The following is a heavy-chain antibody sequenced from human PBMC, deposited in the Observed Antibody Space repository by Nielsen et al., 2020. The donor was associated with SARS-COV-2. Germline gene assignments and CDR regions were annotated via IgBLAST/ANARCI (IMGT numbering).Heavy chain of an antibody. CDR1: GFRFTSYS. CDR3: ARDQDGGAATSNWYFDL. Sequence: GGSLRLSCAASGFRFTSYSMNWVRQAPGKGLEWVASITMSGAYMYYADSVRGRFTVSRDNAENSLHLQMNSLRDEDTAVYYCARDQDGGAATSNWYFDLWGRGTLVIVSS. V-gene: IGHV3-21*06. D-gene: IGHD6-25*01. CDR2: ITMSGAYM. J-gene: IGHJ2*01.